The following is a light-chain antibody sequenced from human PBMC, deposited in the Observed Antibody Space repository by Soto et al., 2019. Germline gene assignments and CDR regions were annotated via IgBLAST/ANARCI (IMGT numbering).Light chain of an antibody. Sequence: QSVLTQPPSASGTPGQRVTISCSGSSSNIGSNTVTWYQQLPGSAPKLVIYSNDQRPSGVPDRFSGSKSGTSASLAIRGLQSEDEADYYCAAWDDSLNGHVVFGGGTKLTVL. CDR2: SND. V-gene: IGLV1-44*01. CDR3: AAWDDSLNGHVV. CDR1: SSNIGSNT. J-gene: IGLJ2*01.